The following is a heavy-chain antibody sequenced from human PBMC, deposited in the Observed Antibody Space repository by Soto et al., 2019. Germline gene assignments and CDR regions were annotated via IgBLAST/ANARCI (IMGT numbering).Heavy chain of an antibody. V-gene: IGHV4-34*01. CDR3: ASSSYCSSTSCYGRRYYYYYGMDV. Sequence: QVQLQQWGAGLLKPSETLSLTCAVYGGSFSGYYWSWIRQPPGKGLEWIGEINHSGSTNYNPSLKSRVTISVDTSKTQFSLKLSSVTAADTAVYYCASSSYCSSTSCYGRRYYYYYGMDVWGQGTTVTVSS. J-gene: IGHJ6*02. CDR2: INHSGST. CDR1: GGSFSGYY. D-gene: IGHD2-2*01.